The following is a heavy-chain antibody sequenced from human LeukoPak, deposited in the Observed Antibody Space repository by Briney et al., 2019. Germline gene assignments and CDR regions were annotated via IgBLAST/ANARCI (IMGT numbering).Heavy chain of an antibody. V-gene: IGHV1-3*01. D-gene: IGHD3-22*01. Sequence: GASVKVSCKASGYTFTSYAMHWVRQAPGQRLEWMGWINAGNGNTKYSQKFQGRVTITRDTSASTAYMELSSLRSEDTVVYYCARDWGTYYYDSSGFDYWGQGTLVTVSS. CDR2: INAGNGNT. J-gene: IGHJ4*02. CDR1: GYTFTSYA. CDR3: ARDWGTYYYDSSGFDY.